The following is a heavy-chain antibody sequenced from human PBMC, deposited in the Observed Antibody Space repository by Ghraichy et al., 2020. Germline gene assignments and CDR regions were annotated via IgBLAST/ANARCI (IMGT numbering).Heavy chain of an antibody. V-gene: IGHV4-39*01. J-gene: IGHJ5*02. CDR3: ARHWIVVVITTFWFDP. CDR2: IYYSGST. CDR1: GGSISSSSYY. D-gene: IGHD3-22*01. Sequence: SETLSLTCTVSGGSISSSSYYWGWIRQPPGKGLEWIGSIYYSGSTYYNPSLKSRVTISVDTSKNQFSLKLSSVTAADTAVYYCARHWIVVVITTFWFDPWGQGTLVNVSS.